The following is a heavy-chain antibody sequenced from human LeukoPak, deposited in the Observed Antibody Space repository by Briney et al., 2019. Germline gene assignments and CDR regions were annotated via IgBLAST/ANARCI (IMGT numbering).Heavy chain of an antibody. V-gene: IGHV1-2*04. J-gene: IGHJ3*02. CDR3: ARVLGRRLLVTNAFDI. D-gene: IGHD4-23*01. CDR2: INPNSGGT. CDR1: GYTFTGYY. Sequence: GASVKVSCKASGYTFTGYYMHWVRQAPGQGLEWMGWINPNSGGTNYAQKFQGWVTMTRDTSISTAYMELSSLRSEDTAVYYCARVLGRRLLVTNAFDIWGQGTMVTVSS.